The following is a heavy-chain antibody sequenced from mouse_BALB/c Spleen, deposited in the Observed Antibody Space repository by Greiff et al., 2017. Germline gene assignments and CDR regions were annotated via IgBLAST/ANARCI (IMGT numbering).Heavy chain of an antibody. D-gene: IGHD4-1*01. CDR3: ARSGVSNWDWFAY. Sequence: VQLQQSGAELVKPGASVKLSCTASGFNIKDTYMHWVKQRPEQGLEWIGRIDPANGNTKYDPKFQGKATITADTSSNTAYLQLSSLTSEDTAVYYCARSGVSNWDWFAYWGQGTLVTVSA. CDR1: GFNIKDTY. CDR2: IDPANGNT. V-gene: IGHV14-3*02. J-gene: IGHJ3*01.